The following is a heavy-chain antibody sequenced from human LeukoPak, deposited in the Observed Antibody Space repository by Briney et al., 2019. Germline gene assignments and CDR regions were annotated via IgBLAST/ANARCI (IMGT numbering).Heavy chain of an antibody. J-gene: IGHJ4*02. V-gene: IGHV2-70*11. D-gene: IGHD6-19*01. CDR1: GFSLSTSGMC. CDR2: IDWDDDK. Sequence: SGPPLVNPTQTLTLTCTFSGFSLSTSGMCVSWIRQPPGKALEWLARIDWDDDKYYSTSLKTRLTISKDTSKNQVVLTMTNMDPVDTATYYCARTLHSSGSTGGFDYWGQGTLVTVSS. CDR3: ARTLHSSGSTGGFDY.